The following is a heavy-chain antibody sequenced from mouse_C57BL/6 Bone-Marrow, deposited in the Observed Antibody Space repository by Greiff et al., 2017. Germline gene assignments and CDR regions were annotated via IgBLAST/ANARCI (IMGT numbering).Heavy chain of an antibody. J-gene: IGHJ3*01. CDR3: ARSYDGYPSGFAY. CDR2: INPNNGGT. Sequence: DVQLQESGPELVKPGASVKMSCKASGYTFTDYNMHWVKQSHGKSLEWIGYINPNNGGTSYNQKFKGKATLTVNKSSSTAYMELRSLTSEDSAVYYCARSYDGYPSGFAYWGQGTLVTVSA. D-gene: IGHD2-3*01. V-gene: IGHV1-22*01. CDR1: GYTFTDYN.